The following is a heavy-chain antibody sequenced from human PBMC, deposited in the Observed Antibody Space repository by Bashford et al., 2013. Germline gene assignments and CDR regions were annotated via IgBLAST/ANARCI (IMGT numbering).Heavy chain of an antibody. Sequence: WVRQMPGKGLEWMGKIDPTDSYVTYSPSFRGHVTISADRSTNTAYLQWSGLKASDTAMYFCARQAMGKGAAFDIWGQGTMVTVSS. J-gene: IGHJ3*02. D-gene: IGHD5-18*01. CDR2: IDPTDSYV. CDR3: ARQAMGKGAAFDI. V-gene: IGHV5-10-1*01.